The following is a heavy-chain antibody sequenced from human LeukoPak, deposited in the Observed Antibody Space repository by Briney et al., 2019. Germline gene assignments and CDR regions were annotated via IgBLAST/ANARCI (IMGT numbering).Heavy chain of an antibody. J-gene: IGHJ5*02. CDR1: GYIFTSYW. Sequence: GESLKISCKGSGYIFTSYWIGWVRQMPGKGLEWMGIIYPGDSDTTYSPSFQGQVTISADKSTSTAYLQWSSLKASDTAMYYCAASMMALGGWFDPWGQGTLVTVSS. V-gene: IGHV5-51*01. CDR3: AASMMALGGWFDP. CDR2: IYPGDSDT. D-gene: IGHD3-16*01.